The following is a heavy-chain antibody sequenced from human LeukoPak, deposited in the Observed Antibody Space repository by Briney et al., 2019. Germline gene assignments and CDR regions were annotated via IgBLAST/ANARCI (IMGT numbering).Heavy chain of an antibody. J-gene: IGHJ1*01. Sequence: GGSLRLSCAASGFTFSSYWMSWVRQAPGKGLQWVANIKTDGSEKYYVDSVKGRFTISRGNAKNSLYLQMNSLRAEDTAVYYCATYSSLNRREFQYWGQGTLLTVSS. V-gene: IGHV3-7*01. D-gene: IGHD3-22*01. CDR3: ATYSSLNRREFQY. CDR2: IKTDGSEK. CDR1: GFTFSSYW.